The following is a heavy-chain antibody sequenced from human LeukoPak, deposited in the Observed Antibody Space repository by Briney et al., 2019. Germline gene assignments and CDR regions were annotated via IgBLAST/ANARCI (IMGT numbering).Heavy chain of an antibody. Sequence: ASVKVSCKASGGTFSIYAISWVRQAPGQGLEWMGGIIPIFGTANYAQKFQGRVTITADESTSTAYMELSSLRSEDTAVYYCARGLNNWNSYYYFDYWGQGTLVTVSS. CDR3: ARGLNNWNSYYYFDY. J-gene: IGHJ4*02. D-gene: IGHD1-7*01. CDR1: GGTFSIYA. CDR2: IIPIFGTA. V-gene: IGHV1-69*13.